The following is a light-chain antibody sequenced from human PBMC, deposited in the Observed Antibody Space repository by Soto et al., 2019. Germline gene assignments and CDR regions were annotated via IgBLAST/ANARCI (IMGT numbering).Light chain of an antibody. CDR1: SSDVGAYNF. CDR3: SAYTVFRTYV. V-gene: IGLV2-14*03. Sequence: QSALTQPASVSGSPGQSITISCTGTSSDVGAYNFVSWHQQHPGKAPKLMIYNVYDRPSGISYRFSGSKSGNTASLTISGLKGEDEADYYCSAYTVFRTYVFGTGTKLTVL. CDR2: NVY. J-gene: IGLJ1*01.